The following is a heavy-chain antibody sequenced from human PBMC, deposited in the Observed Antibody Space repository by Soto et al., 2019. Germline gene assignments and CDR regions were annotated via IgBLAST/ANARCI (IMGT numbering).Heavy chain of an antibody. J-gene: IGHJ4*02. D-gene: IGHD3-10*01. CDR1: GFTFSSYG. Sequence: QVQLVESGGGVVQPGRSLRLSCAASGFTFSSYGMHWVRQAPGKGLEWVAVISYDGSNKYYADSVKGRFTISRDNSKNTLYLQMNSLRAEDTAVYYCAKDRDPYYFDYWGQGTLVTVSS. CDR3: AKDRDPYYFDY. V-gene: IGHV3-30*18. CDR2: ISYDGSNK.